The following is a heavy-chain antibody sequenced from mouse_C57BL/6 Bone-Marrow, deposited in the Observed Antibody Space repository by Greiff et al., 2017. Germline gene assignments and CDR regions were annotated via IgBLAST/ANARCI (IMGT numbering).Heavy chain of an antibody. J-gene: IGHJ3*01. Sequence: QVQLQQSGPELVKPGASVKISCKASGYAFSSSWMNWVKQRPGKVLEWIGRIYPGDGDTNYNGKFKGKATLTADKSSSTAYMQLSSLTSEDSAVYFCARSAYYSKPAWCAYWGQGTLVTVSA. CDR1: GYAFSSSW. CDR3: ARSAYYSKPAWCAY. D-gene: IGHD2-5*01. V-gene: IGHV1-82*01. CDR2: IYPGDGDT.